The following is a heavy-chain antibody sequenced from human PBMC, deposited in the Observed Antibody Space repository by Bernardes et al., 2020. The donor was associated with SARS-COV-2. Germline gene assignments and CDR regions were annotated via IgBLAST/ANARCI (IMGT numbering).Heavy chain of an antibody. Sequence: GASLKISCKASGQSFTSYWIAWVRQMPGKGLEWMGIIYPGDSDTRYSPSFQGQVTISADMSISTAFLQWSSLEASDSATYYCVRQSVPASLGGAARDFYYYMDVWGKGTTVTVSS. J-gene: IGHJ6*03. CDR1: GQSFTSYW. CDR2: IYPGDSDT. D-gene: IGHD2-2*01. V-gene: IGHV5-51*01. CDR3: VRQSVPASLGGAARDFYYYMDV.